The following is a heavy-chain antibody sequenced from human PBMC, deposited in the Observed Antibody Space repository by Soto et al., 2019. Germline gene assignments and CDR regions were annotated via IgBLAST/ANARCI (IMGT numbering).Heavy chain of an antibody. CDR2: IYYSGST. Sequence: SDTLSLTCTVSGGSIRSYYWSWIRQPPGQGLEWIAYIYYSGSTDYNPSLKSRVTMSVDTSKNQFSLKLSSVTAADTAVYYCASNSSGSPSWFDPWGQGTLVTVSS. V-gene: IGHV4-59*01. CDR3: ASNSSGSPSWFDP. J-gene: IGHJ5*02. CDR1: GGSIRSYY. D-gene: IGHD3-10*01.